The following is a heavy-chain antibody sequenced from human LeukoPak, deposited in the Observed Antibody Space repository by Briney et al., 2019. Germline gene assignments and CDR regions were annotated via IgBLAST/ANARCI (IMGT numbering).Heavy chain of an antibody. Sequence: GGSLRLSCAASGFTVSTNHMNWIRQAPGKGLEWVSLIYSGGSTYYADSVKGRFTISRDNAKNSLYLQMNSLRAEDTAVYYCARAPSGDYYDSSGYYFDYWGQGTLVTVSS. J-gene: IGHJ4*02. CDR3: ARAPSGDYYDSSGYYFDY. D-gene: IGHD3-22*01. CDR1: GFTVSTNH. CDR2: IYSGGST. V-gene: IGHV3-53*01.